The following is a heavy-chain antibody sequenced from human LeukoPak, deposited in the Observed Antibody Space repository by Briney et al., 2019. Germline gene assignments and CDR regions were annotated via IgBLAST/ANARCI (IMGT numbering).Heavy chain of an antibody. Sequence: SETLSLTCTVSGGSISSSSYYWGWIRQPPGKGLEWIGTIYYSGTTYFNPSLQSRVTISVDTSKNRFSLQLNSVTAADTAVYYCARLGRSSWHFDYWGQGILVTVSS. CDR2: IYYSGTT. CDR3: ARLGRSSWHFDY. CDR1: GGSISSSSYY. J-gene: IGHJ4*02. V-gene: IGHV4-39*01. D-gene: IGHD6-13*01.